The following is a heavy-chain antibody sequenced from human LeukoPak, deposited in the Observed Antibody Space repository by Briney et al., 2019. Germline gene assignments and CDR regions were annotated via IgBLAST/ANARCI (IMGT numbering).Heavy chain of an antibody. D-gene: IGHD5-18*01. CDR1: GGSVSSGSYY. Sequence: SETLSLTCTVSGGSVSSGSYYWSWIRQPPGKGLEWIGYIYYSGSTNYNPSLKSRVTISVDTSKNQFSRKLSSVTAADTAVYYCARNLVYNYGFDYWGQGTLVTVSS. V-gene: IGHV4-61*01. CDR2: IYYSGST. J-gene: IGHJ4*02. CDR3: ARNLVYNYGFDY.